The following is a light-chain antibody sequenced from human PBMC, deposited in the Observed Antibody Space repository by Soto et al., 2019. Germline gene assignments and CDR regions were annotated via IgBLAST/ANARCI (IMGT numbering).Light chain of an antibody. CDR1: QSISSW. Sequence: DIQMTQSPSTLSASVGDRVTITCRASQSISSWLAWYQQKPGKAPKLLIYDASGLEGGVPSRFSGSGSGTEFTLSISSLQPDDFATYYCQQYNSYWTFGQGT. CDR2: DAS. CDR3: QQYNSYWT. V-gene: IGKV1-5*01. J-gene: IGKJ1*01.